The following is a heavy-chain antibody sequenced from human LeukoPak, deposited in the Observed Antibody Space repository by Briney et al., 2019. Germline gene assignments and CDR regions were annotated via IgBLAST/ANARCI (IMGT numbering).Heavy chain of an antibody. D-gene: IGHD3/OR15-3a*01. CDR3: ARLQEGWTDY. CDR1: GGSISSGSYY. V-gene: IGHV4-61*02. CDR2: IYTSGST. J-gene: IGHJ4*02. Sequence: KPSETLSLTCTVSGGSISSGSYYWSWIRQPAGKGLEWIGRIYTSGSTNYNPSLKSRVTISVDTSKNQFSLKLSSVTAADTAVYYCARLQEGWTDYWGQGTLVTVSS.